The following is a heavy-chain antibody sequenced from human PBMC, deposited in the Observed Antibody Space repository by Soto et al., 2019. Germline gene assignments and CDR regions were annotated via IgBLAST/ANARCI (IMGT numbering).Heavy chain of an antibody. Sequence: QVQLQESGPGLVKPSGTLSLTCAVSGGSISSSNWWSWVRQPPGKGLEWIGEIYHSGSTNYNPSLKGRVTISVDKSKNQFSLKLSSVTAADTAVYYCARGADSSSPWWYFDLWGRGTLVTVSS. CDR1: GGSISSSNW. CDR3: ARGADSSSPWWYFDL. J-gene: IGHJ2*01. D-gene: IGHD6-13*01. V-gene: IGHV4-4*02. CDR2: IYHSGST.